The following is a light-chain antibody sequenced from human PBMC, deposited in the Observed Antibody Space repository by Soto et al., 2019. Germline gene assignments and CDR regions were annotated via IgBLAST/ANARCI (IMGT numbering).Light chain of an antibody. CDR3: QQYGSSPRT. CDR2: GAS. Sequence: LVLTQSPGTLSLSPGERTTLSCRASQSISRYLAWYQQKPGQGPRLLIYGASSRATGTPDRFSGSGSGTDFTLTISRLEPEDFAVYYCQQYGSSPRTFGQGTKVDIK. J-gene: IGKJ1*01. CDR1: QSISRY. V-gene: IGKV3-20*01.